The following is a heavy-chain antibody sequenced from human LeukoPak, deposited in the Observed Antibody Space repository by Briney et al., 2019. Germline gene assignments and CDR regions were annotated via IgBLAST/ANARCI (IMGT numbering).Heavy chain of an antibody. J-gene: IGHJ4*02. CDR2: INPSGGST. CDR3: ARGDGDDSSGYFLDY. D-gene: IGHD3-22*01. V-gene: IGHV1-46*01. CDR1: GYTFTSYY. Sequence: ASVKVSCKASGYTFTSYYVHWVRQAPGQGLEWMGIINPSGGSTRYGQKFQGRVTITRDTSTSTVYMELSSLRSEDTAVYYCARGDGDDSSGYFLDYWGQGTLVTVSS.